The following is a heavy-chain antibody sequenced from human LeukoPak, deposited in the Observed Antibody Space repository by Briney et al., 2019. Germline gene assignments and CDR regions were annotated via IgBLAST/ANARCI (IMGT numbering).Heavy chain of an antibody. CDR3: AKYRGGSYKAPFDY. CDR1: GFTFSSYA. Sequence: GGSLRLSCAASGFTFSSYAMHWVRQAPGKGLEWVAAISYDGSNKYYADSVKGRFTISRDNSENTLYLQMYSLRAEDTAIYYCAKYRGGSYKAPFDYWGQGTLVTVSS. D-gene: IGHD1-26*01. J-gene: IGHJ4*02. CDR2: ISYDGSNK. V-gene: IGHV3-30-3*02.